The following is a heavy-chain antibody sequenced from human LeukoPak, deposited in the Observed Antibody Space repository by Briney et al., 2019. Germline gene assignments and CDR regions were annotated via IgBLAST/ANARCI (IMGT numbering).Heavy chain of an antibody. D-gene: IGHD2-15*01. V-gene: IGHV4-34*01. J-gene: IGHJ5*02. CDR3: ARGGPQIYCSGGSCYNRKNWFDP. CDR1: GGSFSGYH. Sequence: PSETLSLTCAVYGGSFSGYHWSWIRQPPGKGLEWIGEINHSGSTNYNPSLKSRVTISVDTSKNQFSLKLSSVTAADTAVYYCARGGPQIYCSGGSCYNRKNWFDPWGQGTLVTVSS. CDR2: INHSGST.